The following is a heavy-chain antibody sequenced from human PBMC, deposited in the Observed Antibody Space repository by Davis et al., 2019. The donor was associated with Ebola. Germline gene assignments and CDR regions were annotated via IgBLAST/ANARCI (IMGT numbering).Heavy chain of an antibody. CDR2: IYHSGST. D-gene: IGHD1-14*01. CDR3: ARDYVY. CDR1: GGSIRRSNW. V-gene: IGHV4-4*02. Sequence: MPSETLSLTCAVSGGSIRRSNWRSWVRQPPGKGLEWIGEIYHSGSTNYSPSINSRVTISADTSKNQFSLRLKFVTAADTAMYYCARDYVYWGQGILVTVSS. J-gene: IGHJ4*02.